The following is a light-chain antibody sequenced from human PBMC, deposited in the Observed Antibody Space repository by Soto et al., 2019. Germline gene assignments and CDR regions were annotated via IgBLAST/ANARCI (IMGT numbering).Light chain of an antibody. V-gene: IGKV3-15*01. Sequence: EIVMTQSPATLSVSPGERATLSCRASQSVSSNLAWYQQKPGQPPRLLIYGASTRATGIPARFSGSGSGTEFTLTISSLQSEDFAVYYCQQYNNWPSLTFGGGTKVEIK. CDR2: GAS. CDR3: QQYNNWPSLT. J-gene: IGKJ4*01. CDR1: QSVSSN.